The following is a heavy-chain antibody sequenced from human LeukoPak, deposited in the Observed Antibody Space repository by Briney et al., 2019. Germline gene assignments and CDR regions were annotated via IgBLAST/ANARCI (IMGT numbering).Heavy chain of an antibody. D-gene: IGHD4-23*01. CDR3: AREPYGGNSDY. J-gene: IGHJ4*02. Sequence: GGSLRLSCAASGFTFSSYSMNWVRQTPGKGLEWVSSISSSSSYIYYADSVKGRFTISRDNAKNSLYLQMNSLRAGDTAVYYCAREPYGGNSDYWGQGTLVTVSS. V-gene: IGHV3-21*01. CDR2: ISSSSSYI. CDR1: GFTFSSYS.